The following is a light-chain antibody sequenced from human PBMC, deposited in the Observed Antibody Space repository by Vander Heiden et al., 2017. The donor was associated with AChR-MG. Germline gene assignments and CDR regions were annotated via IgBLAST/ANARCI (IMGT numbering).Light chain of an antibody. V-gene: IGKV1-5*03. CDR1: QSISSW. CDR2: KAS. Sequence: DIQMTQPPSTLSASVGDRVTITFRASQSISSWLAWYQQKPGKAPKLLIYKASSLESGVPSRFSGSGSGTEFTLTISSLQPDDFATYYCQQYNSYPYTFGQGTKLEIK. J-gene: IGKJ2*01. CDR3: QQYNSYPYT.